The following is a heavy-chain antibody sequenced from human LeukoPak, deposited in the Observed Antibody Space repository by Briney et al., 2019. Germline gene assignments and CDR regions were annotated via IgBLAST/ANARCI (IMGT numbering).Heavy chain of an antibody. V-gene: IGHV1-69*13. CDR2: IIPIFGTA. CDR3: ARGGAAAENWFDP. J-gene: IGHJ5*02. CDR1: GGTFSSYA. D-gene: IGHD6-13*01. Sequence: GAPVKVSCKASGGTFSSYAISWVRQAPGQGLEWMGGIIPIFGTANYAQKFQGRVTITADESTSTAYMELSSLRSEDTAVYYCARGGAAAENWFDPWGQGTLVTVSS.